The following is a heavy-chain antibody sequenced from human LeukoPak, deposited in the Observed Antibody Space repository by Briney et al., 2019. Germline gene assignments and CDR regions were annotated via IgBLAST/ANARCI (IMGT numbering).Heavy chain of an antibody. J-gene: IGHJ4*02. CDR1: GYTFSSYW. CDR2: ISPGNSDT. D-gene: IGHD1-1*01. CDR3: ARLHWNSFDY. V-gene: IGHV5-51*01. Sequence: GESLTISCEGSGYTFSSYWIGWMRQMPGKGLEWMGIISPGNSDTRYSPSFQGQVTISADKSISTAYLQWSSLKASDTAMYYCARLHWNSFDYWGQGSLVTVSS.